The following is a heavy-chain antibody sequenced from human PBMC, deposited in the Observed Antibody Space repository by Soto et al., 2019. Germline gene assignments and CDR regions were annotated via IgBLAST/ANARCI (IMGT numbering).Heavy chain of an antibody. CDR1: GLSLTTGKMG. CDR2: IFSDNER. V-gene: IGHV2-26*01. J-gene: IGHJ6*02. Sequence: SGPTLVNPTDTLTLTCTVSGLSLTTGKMGVSWIRQPPGKALEWLAHIFSDNERSYSTSLQGRLTISKDTSGSQVVLSMTNVDPVDTATYYCARMNVDSYQFYYAMDVWGQGTTVTVSS. D-gene: IGHD4-17*01. CDR3: ARMNVDSYQFYYAMDV.